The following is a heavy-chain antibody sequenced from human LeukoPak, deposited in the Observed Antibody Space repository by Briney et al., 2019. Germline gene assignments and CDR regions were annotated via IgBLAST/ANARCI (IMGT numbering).Heavy chain of an antibody. Sequence: GGSLRLSCAVSGNTLSNYAMSWVRQAPGKGLEWVAGISDSGGSTNYADSVKGRFTISRDNPKNTLYLQMNSLRAEDTAVYFCAKRGVVIRVFLVGFHKEAYYFDSWGQGALVTVSS. CDR1: GNTLSNYA. CDR2: ISDSGGST. V-gene: IGHV3-23*01. J-gene: IGHJ4*02. CDR3: AKRGVVIRVFLVGFHKEAYYFDS. D-gene: IGHD3-10*01.